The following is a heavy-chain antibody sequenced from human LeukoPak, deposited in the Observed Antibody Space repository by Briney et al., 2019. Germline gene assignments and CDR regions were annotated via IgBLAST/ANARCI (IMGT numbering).Heavy chain of an antibody. Sequence: GRSLRLSCAAFGFTFSNYGMHWARQAPGKGLEWVAFISYDGINKLYADSVRGRFTIPRDNSESSLYLQMNSLRTEDTGVCYCARDSYGMDVWGQGTMVTVSS. CDR3: ARDSYGMDV. CDR2: ISYDGINK. V-gene: IGHV3-30*03. J-gene: IGHJ6*02. CDR1: GFTFSNYG.